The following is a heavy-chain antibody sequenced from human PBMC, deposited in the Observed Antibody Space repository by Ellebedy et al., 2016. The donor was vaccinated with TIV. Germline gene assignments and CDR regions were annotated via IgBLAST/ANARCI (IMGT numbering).Heavy chain of an antibody. V-gene: IGHV3-23*01. Sequence: GESLKISXAAFGFTFSSYAMSWVRQAPGKGLEWVSAISGSGGSTYYADSVKGRFTISRDNSKNTLYLQMNSLRAEDTAVYYCAKTRVGDYSSSFDPWGQGTLVTVSS. CDR2: ISGSGGST. CDR1: GFTFSSYA. D-gene: IGHD2-21*02. J-gene: IGHJ5*02. CDR3: AKTRVGDYSSSFDP.